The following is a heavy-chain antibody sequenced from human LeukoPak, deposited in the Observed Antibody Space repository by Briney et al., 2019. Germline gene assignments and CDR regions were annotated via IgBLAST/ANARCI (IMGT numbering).Heavy chain of an antibody. V-gene: IGHV4-59*01. J-gene: IGHJ4*02. CDR3: ARSAGVGQQQLVPLHFDY. Sequence: SETLSLTCTVSGGSISSYYWSWIRQPPGKGLEWIGYIYYSGSTNYNPSLKSRVTISVDTSKNQFSLKLSSVTAADTAVYYCARSAGVGQQQLVPLHFDYWGQGTLVTVSS. D-gene: IGHD6-13*01. CDR1: GGSISSYY. CDR2: IYYSGST.